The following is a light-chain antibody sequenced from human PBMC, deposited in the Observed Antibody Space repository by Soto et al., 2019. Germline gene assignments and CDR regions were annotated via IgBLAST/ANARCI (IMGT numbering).Light chain of an antibody. CDR1: QTISIY. Sequence: DIQMTQSPSSLSASAGDRITITCRASQTISIYLNWYQQKPGKAPELLIYAASSLQSGVPSRFSGSGSGTDFTLTISSLQPEDFATYYCQQSYSTLWTFGQGTKVDIK. J-gene: IGKJ1*01. V-gene: IGKV1-39*01. CDR2: AAS. CDR3: QQSYSTLWT.